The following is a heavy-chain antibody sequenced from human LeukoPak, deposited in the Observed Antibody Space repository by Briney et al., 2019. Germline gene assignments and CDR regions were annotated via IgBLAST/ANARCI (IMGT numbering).Heavy chain of an antibody. CDR1: GGSIRHYY. J-gene: IGHJ3*02. V-gene: IGHV4-59*01. CDR2: IYYSGST. Sequence: SETLSLTCTVSGGSIRHYYWSWLRQPPGKGLEWIGYIYYSGSTNYNPSLKSRVTISVVTSKNQFSLKLRSVTAADTAVYYCARVLGVYCGGDCYFDAFDIWGQGTMVTVSS. CDR3: ARVLGVYCGGDCYFDAFDI. D-gene: IGHD2-21*02.